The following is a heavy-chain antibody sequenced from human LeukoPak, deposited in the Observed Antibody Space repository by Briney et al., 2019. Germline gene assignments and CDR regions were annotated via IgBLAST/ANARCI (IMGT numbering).Heavy chain of an antibody. Sequence: SETLSLTCTVSGGSVSSGSYYWSWIRQPPGTGLEWIEYIYYSGSTNYNPSLKSRVTISVDTSKNQFSLKLSSVTAADTAVYYCARGGRLAYCGGDCLETNWFDPWGQGTLVTVSS. CDR3: ARGGRLAYCGGDCLETNWFDP. D-gene: IGHD2-21*02. V-gene: IGHV4-61*01. CDR1: GGSVSSGSYY. J-gene: IGHJ5*02. CDR2: IYYSGST.